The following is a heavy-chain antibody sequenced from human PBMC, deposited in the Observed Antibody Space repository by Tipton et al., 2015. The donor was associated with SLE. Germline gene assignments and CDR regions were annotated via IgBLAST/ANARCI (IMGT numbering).Heavy chain of an antibody. CDR2: INPYSGGT. V-gene: IGHV1-2*06. D-gene: IGHD2-15*01. Sequence: QLVQSGAEVKKPGASVRVSCKASGYSFIDFFVHWVRQAPGQGLEWMGRINPYSGGTNYAQKFQGRVSMTSDTSTSTAYMEVFSLMSHDTSTYYCARDYETSLTTPSWGQGTRLTFSS. CDR1: GYSFIDFF. CDR3: ARDYETSLTTPS. J-gene: IGHJ5*02.